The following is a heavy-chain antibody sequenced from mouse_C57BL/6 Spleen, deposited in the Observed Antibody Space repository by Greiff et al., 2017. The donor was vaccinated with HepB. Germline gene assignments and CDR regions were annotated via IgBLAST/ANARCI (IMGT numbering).Heavy chain of an antibody. Sequence: DVKLVESGGDLVKPGGSLKLSCAASGFTFSSYGMSWVRQTPDKRLEWVATISSGGSYTYYPDSVKGRFTISRDNAKNTLYLQMSSLKSEDTAMYYCARQGYSNYDFDVWGTGTTVTVSS. CDR2: ISSGGSYT. CDR1: GFTFSSYG. V-gene: IGHV5-6*02. D-gene: IGHD2-5*01. CDR3: ARQGYSNYDFDV. J-gene: IGHJ1*03.